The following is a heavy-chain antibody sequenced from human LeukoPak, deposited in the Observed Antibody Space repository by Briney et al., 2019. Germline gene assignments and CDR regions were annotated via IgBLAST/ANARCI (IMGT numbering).Heavy chain of an antibody. CDR3: ARAYHYYDSSGYLSWDDY. CDR2: MNPNSGNT. J-gene: IGHJ4*02. D-gene: IGHD3-22*01. Sequence: WASVKVSCKASGYTFTSYDINWVRQATGQGLEWMGWMNPNSGNTGYAQKFQGRVTMTRDMSTSTVYMELSSLRSEDTAVYYCARAYHYYDSSGYLSWDDYWGQGTLVTVSS. V-gene: IGHV1-8*01. CDR1: GYTFTSYD.